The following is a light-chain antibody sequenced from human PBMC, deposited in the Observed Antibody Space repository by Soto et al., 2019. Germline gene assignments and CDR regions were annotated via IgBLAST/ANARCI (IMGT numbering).Light chain of an antibody. V-gene: IGKV3-15*01. J-gene: IGKJ5*01. CDR3: QKCNKWPPA. CDR1: QSINSD. Sequence: EIVVTQSPVALSVSPGERATLSCRASQSINSDLAWYQQKPGQAPRLLIYDAYTRATGIPARFSGSGSGTEFTLTISSLQSEDFAVYYCQKCNKWPPAFGQGTRVDIK. CDR2: DAY.